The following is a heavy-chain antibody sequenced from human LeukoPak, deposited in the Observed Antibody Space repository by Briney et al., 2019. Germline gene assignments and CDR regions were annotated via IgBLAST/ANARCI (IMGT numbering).Heavy chain of an antibody. J-gene: IGHJ4*02. CDR3: ARWAGGTGDFDY. CDR1: GGSISSSSYC. V-gene: IGHV4-30-4*01. CDR2: IYYSGST. D-gene: IGHD1/OR15-1a*01. Sequence: SETLSLTCTVSGGSISSSSYCWGWFRQPPGKGLEWIGYIYYSGSTYYNPSLKSRVTISVDTSKNQFSLKLSSVTAADTAVYYCARWAGGTGDFDYWGQGTLVTVSS.